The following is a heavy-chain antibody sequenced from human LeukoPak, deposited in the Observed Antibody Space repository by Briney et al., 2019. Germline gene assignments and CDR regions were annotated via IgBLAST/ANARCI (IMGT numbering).Heavy chain of an antibody. V-gene: IGHV4-59*01. D-gene: IGHD2-2*01. CDR3: ATEYCASSSCCFDS. Sequence: PSETLSLTCSVSGGSISNYYWSWIRQSPGKGPEWIGYIYNSGSTNYNPSLKSRVTISLDTSKKQFSLKLTSVTAADTAIYYCATEYCASSSCCFDSWGQGTLVTVSS. CDR1: GGSISNYY. CDR2: IYNSGST. J-gene: IGHJ4*02.